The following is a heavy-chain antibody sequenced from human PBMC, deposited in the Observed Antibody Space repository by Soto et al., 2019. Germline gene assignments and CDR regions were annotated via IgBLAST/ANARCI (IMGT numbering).Heavy chain of an antibody. CDR3: ANRKYGDGAYFDY. J-gene: IGHJ4*02. CDR2: ISAYNGNT. D-gene: IGHD4-17*01. Sequence: ASVKVSFKASCYTFTSYGINLVRQAPGQGLEWMGWISAYNGNTNYAQKLQGRVTMTTDTSTSTAYMELRSLRSDDTAVYYCANRKYGDGAYFDYWGQGTLVTVSS. CDR1: CYTFTSYG. V-gene: IGHV1-18*01.